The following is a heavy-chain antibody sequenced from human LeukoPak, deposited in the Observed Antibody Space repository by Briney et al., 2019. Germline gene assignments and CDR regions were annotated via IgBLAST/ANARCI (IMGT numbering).Heavy chain of an antibody. J-gene: IGHJ4*02. CDR1: GFTFSSYA. CDR2: ISYDGSNK. V-gene: IGHV3-30*04. CDR3: ARDRRYSSGWYLY. D-gene: IGHD6-19*01. Sequence: PGGSPRLSCAASGFTFSSYAMHWVRQAPGKGLEWVAVISYDGSNKYYADSVKGRFTISRDNSKNTLYLQMNSLRAEDTAVYYCARDRRYSSGWYLYWGQGTLVTVSS.